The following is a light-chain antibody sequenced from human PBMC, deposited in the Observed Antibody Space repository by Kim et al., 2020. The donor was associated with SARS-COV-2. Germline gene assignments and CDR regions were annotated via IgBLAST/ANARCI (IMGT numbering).Light chain of an antibody. Sequence: SYELTQPPSVSVAPGQTARITCGGNTIGNKSVHWYQQKPGQAPVLVIYYDSDRPSGIPERFSGSNSGNTATLTISRVEAGDEADYYCQLWDSSGDYQVFGGGTQLTVL. CDR3: QLWDSSGDYQV. CDR1: TIGNKS. V-gene: IGLV3-21*04. J-gene: IGLJ3*02. CDR2: YDS.